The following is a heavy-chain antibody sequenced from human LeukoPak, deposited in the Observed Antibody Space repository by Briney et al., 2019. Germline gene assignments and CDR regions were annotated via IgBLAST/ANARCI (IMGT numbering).Heavy chain of an antibody. V-gene: IGHV4-30-4*01. Sequence: SETLSLTCTVSGGSISSGDYYWSWIRQPPGKGLEWIGYIYYSGSTYYNPSLKRRVTISVDTSKNQFSLKLSSVTAADTAVYYCARLYSGSYYFDYWGQGTLVTVSS. D-gene: IGHD1-26*01. CDR2: IYYSGST. J-gene: IGHJ4*02. CDR3: ARLYSGSYYFDY. CDR1: GGSISSGDYY.